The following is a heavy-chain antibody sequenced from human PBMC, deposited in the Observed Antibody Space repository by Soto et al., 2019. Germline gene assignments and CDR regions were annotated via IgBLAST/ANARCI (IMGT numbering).Heavy chain of an antibody. V-gene: IGHV3-33*01. CDR1: GFTFSSYG. CDR2: IWRDGSDN. CDR3: AADRRGVNYGMEV. J-gene: IGHJ6*02. D-gene: IGHD3-10*01. Sequence: QMQLVESGGGVVQPGGSLRLSCAASGFTFSSYGMHWVRQAPGKGLEWAAVIWRDGSDNYYADSVKGRFTISRDNSKNTLYLHMNSLRVEDTTVYCCAADRRGVNYGMEVWGQVTKVTVSS.